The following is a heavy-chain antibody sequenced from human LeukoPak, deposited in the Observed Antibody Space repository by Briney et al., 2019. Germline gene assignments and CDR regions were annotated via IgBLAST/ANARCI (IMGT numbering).Heavy chain of an antibody. CDR3: AREGGSITMVRGVLDAFDI. CDR1: GFTFSSYS. Sequence: GGSLRLSCAASGFTFSSYSMNWVRQAPGKGLEWVSSISSSSSYIYYADPVKGRFTISRDNAKNSLYLQMNSLRAEDTAVYYCAREGGSITMVRGVLDAFDIWGQGTMVTVSS. V-gene: IGHV3-21*01. CDR2: ISSSSSYI. D-gene: IGHD3-10*01. J-gene: IGHJ3*02.